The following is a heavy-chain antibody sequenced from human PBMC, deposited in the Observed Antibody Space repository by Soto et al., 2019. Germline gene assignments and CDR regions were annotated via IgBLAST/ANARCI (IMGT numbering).Heavy chain of an antibody. CDR1: GDSISGYH. J-gene: IGHJ5*02. CDR3: ARGFSYHFDP. Sequence: PSETLSLTCTVSGDSISGYHWIWIRQPAGKGLEWIRRIYSSGSTNYKASLKSRVTMSVDTSKNQFSLKMNSVTAADTAVYYCARGFSYHFDPWGQGILVTVSS. D-gene: IGHD2-2*01. CDR2: IYSSGST. V-gene: IGHV4-4*07.